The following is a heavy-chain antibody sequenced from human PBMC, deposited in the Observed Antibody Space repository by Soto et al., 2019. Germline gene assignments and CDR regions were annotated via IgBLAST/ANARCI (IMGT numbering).Heavy chain of an antibody. D-gene: IGHD6-25*01. CDR2: ISGSGGST. Sequence: EVKLLESGGGLVQPGGSLRLSCAASGFTFSSYAMSWVRQAPGKGLEWVTAISGSGGSTYYADSVKGRFTISRDNSKNTLYLQMNSLRAEDTAVYYCAKSPQGLRRRGDYYYYYMDVWGKGTTVTVSS. V-gene: IGHV3-23*01. CDR3: AKSPQGLRRRGDYYYYYMDV. CDR1: GFTFSSYA. J-gene: IGHJ6*03.